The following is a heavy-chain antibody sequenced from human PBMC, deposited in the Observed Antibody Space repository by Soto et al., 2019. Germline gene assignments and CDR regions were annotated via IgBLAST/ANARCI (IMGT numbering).Heavy chain of an antibody. CDR3: ARDSSSGTFDN. D-gene: IGHD3-22*01. V-gene: IGHV1-18*04. Sequence: QVQLVQSGPEVKNPGASVRVSCVASGYAFTSYGVNWVRQAPGQGLEWMGWIAPHSGRTTYLPKFQGRVTMTADVSTNTAYMELRSLRPEDTATYYCARDSSSGTFDNWGQGALVTVSS. J-gene: IGHJ4*02. CDR1: GYAFTSYG. CDR2: IAPHSGRT.